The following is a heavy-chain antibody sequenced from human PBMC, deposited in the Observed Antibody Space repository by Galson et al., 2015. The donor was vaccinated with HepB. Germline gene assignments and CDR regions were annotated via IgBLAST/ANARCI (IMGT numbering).Heavy chain of an antibody. D-gene: IGHD6-13*01. CDR3: AKDLLYIAAAGRGPFDY. CDR1: GFTFSSYG. J-gene: IGHJ4*02. CDR2: ISYDGSNK. Sequence: SLRLSCAASGFTFSSYGMHWVRQAPGKGLEWVAVISYDGSNKYYADSVKGRFTISRDNSKNTLYLQMNSLRAEDTAVYYCAKDLLYIAAAGRGPFDYWGQGTLVTVSS. V-gene: IGHV3-30*18.